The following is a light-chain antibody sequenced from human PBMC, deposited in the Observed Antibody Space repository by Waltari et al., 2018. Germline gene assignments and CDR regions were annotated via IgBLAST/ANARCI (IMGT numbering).Light chain of an antibody. CDR3: HQYYTTPFT. J-gene: IGKJ3*01. CDR1: HSVLYWSNNKNY. V-gene: IGKV4-1*01. Sequence: DIVMTQSPDSLALSVGDRASINCKSSHSVLYWSNNKNYLAWYQQKPGQPPKLLIYWASTRDSGVPDRFSGSGSGSDFTLTISSLQAEDVAVYYCHQYYTTPFTFGPGTKVAIK. CDR2: WAS.